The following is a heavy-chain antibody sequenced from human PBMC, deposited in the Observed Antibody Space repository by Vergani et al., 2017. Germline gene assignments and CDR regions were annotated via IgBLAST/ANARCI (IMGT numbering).Heavy chain of an antibody. CDR3: ARDSAVGGTFDS. J-gene: IGHJ4*02. V-gene: IGHV4-61*02. Sequence: QVQLQESGPGLVKPSQTLSLTCTVSGDSISSGSYYWSWIRQPAGKGLEWIGRIYYSGRTDYNPSLESRVTISVDTSKNTFSLKLNSVTAADTAIYYCARDSAVGGTFDSWGQGTLVSVSS. CDR1: GDSISSGSYY. CDR2: IYYSGRT. D-gene: IGHD1-26*01.